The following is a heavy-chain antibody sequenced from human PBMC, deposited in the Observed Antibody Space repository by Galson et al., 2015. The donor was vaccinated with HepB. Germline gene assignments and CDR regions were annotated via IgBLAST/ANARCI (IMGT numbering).Heavy chain of an antibody. Sequence: SVKVSCKASGYTFTSYGISWVRQAPGQGLEWMGWISAYNGNTNYAQKLQGRVTMTTDTSTSTAYMELRSLRSDDTAVYYCARDNIVVVPAAIYYYYYYMDVWGKGTTVTVSS. CDR3: ARDNIVVVPAAIYYYYYYMDV. CDR1: GYTFTSYG. J-gene: IGHJ6*03. D-gene: IGHD2-2*01. CDR2: ISAYNGNT. V-gene: IGHV1-18*01.